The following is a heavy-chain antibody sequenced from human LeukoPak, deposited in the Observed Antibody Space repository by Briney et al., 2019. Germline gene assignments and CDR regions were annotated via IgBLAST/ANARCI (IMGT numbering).Heavy chain of an antibody. CDR2: ISAHNGNT. CDR1: GYTFTSYG. V-gene: IGHV1-18*01. J-gene: IGHJ4*02. Sequence: ASVKVSCKASGYTFTSYGISWVRQAPGQGLEWMGWISAHNGNTNYAQKLQGRVTMTTDTSTSTAYMELRSLRSDDTAVYYCARDGGEYYDFWSGYQYPQLFDYWGQGTLVTVSS. D-gene: IGHD3-3*01. CDR3: ARDGGEYYDFWSGYQYPQLFDY.